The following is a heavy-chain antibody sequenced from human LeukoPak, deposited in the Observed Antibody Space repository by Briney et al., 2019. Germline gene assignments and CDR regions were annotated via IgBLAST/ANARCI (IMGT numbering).Heavy chain of an antibody. CDR3: ARDYPLLPGSYDY. J-gene: IGHJ4*02. CDR1: GYTCTSYG. D-gene: IGHD3-10*01. CDR2: SSAYNGNT. V-gene: IGHV1-18*01. Sequence: ASVKVSCKASGYTCTSYGISWVRQAPGQGLELVGLSSAYNGNTNYAQKLQGRGTMTTDTSTNTAYMEMRSLISDDTAVYYCARDYPLLPGSYDYWGQGTLVTVSS.